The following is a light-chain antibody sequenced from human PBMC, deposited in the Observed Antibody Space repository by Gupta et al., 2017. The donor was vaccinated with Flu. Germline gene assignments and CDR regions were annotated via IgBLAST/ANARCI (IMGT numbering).Light chain of an antibody. J-gene: IGKJ2*01. CDR3: QQTYSAPST. CDR2: AVS. CDR1: QTLSTF. V-gene: IGKV1-39*01. Sequence: PSSLAASVGDRVIISWRASQTLSTFFNWYQQKPGKAPKLLIYAVSNVQIGVPSRFIGSGSGTDFTLTINRLQPEDFATYYCQQTYSAPSTFGQGTRLVVK.